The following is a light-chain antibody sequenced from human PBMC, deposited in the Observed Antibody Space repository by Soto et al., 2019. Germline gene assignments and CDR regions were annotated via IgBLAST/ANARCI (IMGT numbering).Light chain of an antibody. CDR3: QQYSIWRT. V-gene: IGKV3-15*01. Sequence: IVLTQSPATLSLSPGKRATLSCRASQSVSSNLAWYQQKPGQAPRLLIYGASTRATGIPARFSGSGSGTEFTLTISSLQSEDFAVYYCQQYSIWRTFGQGTKVDIK. J-gene: IGKJ1*01. CDR1: QSVSSN. CDR2: GAS.